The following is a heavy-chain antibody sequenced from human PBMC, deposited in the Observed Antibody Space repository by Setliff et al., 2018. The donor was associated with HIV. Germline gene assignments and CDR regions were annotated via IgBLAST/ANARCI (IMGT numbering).Heavy chain of an antibody. CDR2: IYHSGST. D-gene: IGHD3-3*01. CDR1: GYSISSGYY. J-gene: IGHJ4*02. V-gene: IGHV4-38-2*02. Sequence: SETLSLTCTVSGYSISSGYYWGWIRQPPGKGLEWIGSIYHSGSTYYNPSLKSRVTISVDTSKNQFSLKLSSVTAADTAVYYCASRYYNFWSGYYVYWGQGTLVTVSS. CDR3: ASRYYNFWSGYYVY.